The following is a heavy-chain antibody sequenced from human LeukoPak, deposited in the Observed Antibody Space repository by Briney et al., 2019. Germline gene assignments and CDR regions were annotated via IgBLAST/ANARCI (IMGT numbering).Heavy chain of an antibody. CDR3: ARRYYYDSSSDFDS. CDR1: GFTFSNHW. V-gene: IGHV3-7*01. Sequence: PGGSLRLSCAASGFTFSNHWMSWVRQAPGKGLEWVANLDQDGSEIYYVDSVKGRFTISRDNAKNSLYLQMNSLRAEDTAVYYRARRYYYDSSSDFDSWGQGTLVTVSS. D-gene: IGHD3-22*01. J-gene: IGHJ4*02. CDR2: LDQDGSEI.